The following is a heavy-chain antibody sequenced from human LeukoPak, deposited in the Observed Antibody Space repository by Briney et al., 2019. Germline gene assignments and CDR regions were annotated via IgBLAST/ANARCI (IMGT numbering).Heavy chain of an antibody. Sequence: GGSLRLSCAASGFTFSSYGMHWVRQAPGKGLEWVAVISYDGSNKYYADSVKGRFTISRDNSKNTLYLQMNSLRAEDTAVYYCAKDGGYCSSTSCPPYYYYYMDVWGKGTTVTVSS. CDR2: ISYDGSNK. CDR1: GFTFSSYG. CDR3: AKDGGYCSSTSCPPYYYYYMDV. J-gene: IGHJ6*03. V-gene: IGHV3-30*18. D-gene: IGHD2-2*01.